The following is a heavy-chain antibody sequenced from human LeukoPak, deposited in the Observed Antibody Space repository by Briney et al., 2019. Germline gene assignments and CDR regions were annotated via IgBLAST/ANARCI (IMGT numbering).Heavy chain of an antibody. CDR3: AVTGGNSFYYYGMDV. D-gene: IGHD4-23*01. CDR2: IFHSGST. Sequence: TLSLTCTVSGGSISSDYWNWIRQPPGRGLEWIGCIFHSGSTKYNPSLMSRVTISLDTSKNHFSLKVSSVTAADTAVYYCAVTGGNSFYYYGMDVWGQGTTVTVSS. V-gene: IGHV4-59*01. CDR1: GGSISSDY. J-gene: IGHJ6*02.